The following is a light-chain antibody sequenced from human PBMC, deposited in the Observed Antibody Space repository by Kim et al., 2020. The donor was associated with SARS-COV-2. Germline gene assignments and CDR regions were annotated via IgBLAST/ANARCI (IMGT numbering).Light chain of an antibody. CDR2: AAS. Sequence: DIQMTQSPSSLSASVGDRVTITCRASQGISSYLDWYQQKPGKVPKLLIYAASTLQSGVPSRFSGSGSGTDFTLTISSLQPEDVATYYCQKYNRAPPAFGQEAKV. V-gene: IGKV1-27*01. J-gene: IGKJ1*01. CDR3: QKYNRAPPA. CDR1: QGISSY.